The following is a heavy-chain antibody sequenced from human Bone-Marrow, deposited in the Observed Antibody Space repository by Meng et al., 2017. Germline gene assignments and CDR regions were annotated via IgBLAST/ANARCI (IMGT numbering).Heavy chain of an antibody. V-gene: IGHV1-8*01. CDR2: LNPRTGNT. CDR1: GYIFTNYD. J-gene: IGHJ5*02. Sequence: VQLVESGADVKKTGASVRVTCKASGYIFTNYDLNWVRQAAGQGPEWMGWLNPRTGNTGYAQKFQGRVTLTRDTSRSTAYMELSSLTSDDTAIYYCARDYGGNSGRFDPWGQGTLVTVSS. CDR3: ARDYGGNSGRFDP. D-gene: IGHD4-23*01.